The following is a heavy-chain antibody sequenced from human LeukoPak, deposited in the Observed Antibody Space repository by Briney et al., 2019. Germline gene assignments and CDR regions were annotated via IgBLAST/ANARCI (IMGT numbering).Heavy chain of an antibody. CDR3: ARNPPRYFN. J-gene: IGHJ4*02. V-gene: IGHV3-7*05. D-gene: IGHD1-26*01. CDR2: IQQDGSEK. Sequence: GGSLRLSCAASGFTFSSYEMNWVRQAPGKGLEWVANIQQDGSEKYYVDSVKGRFTISRDNAKNSLYLQMNSLRAEDTAVYYCARNPPRYFNWGQGTLVTVSS. CDR1: GFTFSSYE.